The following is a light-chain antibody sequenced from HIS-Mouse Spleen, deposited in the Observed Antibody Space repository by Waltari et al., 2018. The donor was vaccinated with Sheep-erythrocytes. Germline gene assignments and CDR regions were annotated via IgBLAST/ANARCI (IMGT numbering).Light chain of an antibody. CDR1: ALPKQE. J-gene: IGLJ1*01. CDR3: QSADSSGTYV. Sequence: SYELTQPPSVSVSPGQTARITCSGDALPKQEAYWYQQKPGQAPVLVIYKDSERPSGIPGRFSGSSSGTTVTLTISGVQAEDEADYYCQSADSSGTYVFGTGTKVTVL. V-gene: IGLV3-25*03. CDR2: KDS.